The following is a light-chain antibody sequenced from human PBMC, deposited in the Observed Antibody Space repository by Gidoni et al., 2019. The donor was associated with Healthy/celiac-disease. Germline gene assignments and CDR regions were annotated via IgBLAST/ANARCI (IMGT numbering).Light chain of an antibody. CDR2: DAS. Sequence: AIPLPQSPSSLSASVGDRVTITCRASQGISSALAWYQQKPGKAPKLLIYDASSLESGVPSRFSGSGSGTDFTLTISSLQPEDFATYYCQQFNNYQYTFGQGTKLEIK. CDR3: QQFNNYQYT. CDR1: QGISSA. J-gene: IGKJ2*01. V-gene: IGKV1D-13*01.